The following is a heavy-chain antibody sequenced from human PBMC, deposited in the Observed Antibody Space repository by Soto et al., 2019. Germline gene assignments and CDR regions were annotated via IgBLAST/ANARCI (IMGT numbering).Heavy chain of an antibody. J-gene: IGHJ4*02. D-gene: IGHD3-16*01. V-gene: IGHV2-5*02. CDR2: IYWDGFK. CDR3: AHKGGGDRILDY. Sequence: QITLKESGPTLVKPTQTLTLTCTFSGFSLSTRGVGVGWIRQPPGKALEWLALIYWDGFKHYSPSLESRLTIRADTAKTQVVLTMTNMDPLDTATYYCAHKGGGDRILDYWGQGTLVTVSS. CDR1: GFSLSTRGVG.